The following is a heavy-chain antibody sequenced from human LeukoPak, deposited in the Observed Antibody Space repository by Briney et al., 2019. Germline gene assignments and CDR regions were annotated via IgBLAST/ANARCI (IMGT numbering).Heavy chain of an antibody. CDR3: ARGVGGSYHENEFDY. CDR2: IYYSGST. Sequence: SETPSLTCAVSGVSISGSYYYWGWIRQPPGKGLEWIGNIYYSGSTYYNASLQSRVTISIDTSKNQFSLRLNSVTAADTAVYYCARGVGGSYHENEFDYWGQGTLVTVSS. D-gene: IGHD1-26*01. V-gene: IGHV4-39*07. J-gene: IGHJ4*02. CDR1: GVSISGSYYY.